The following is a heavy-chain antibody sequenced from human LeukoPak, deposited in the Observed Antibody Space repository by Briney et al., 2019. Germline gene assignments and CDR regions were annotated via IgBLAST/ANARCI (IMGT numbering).Heavy chain of an antibody. D-gene: IGHD6-13*01. J-gene: IGHJ2*01. Sequence: GGSLRLSCAASGFTFDDYAMHWVRQAPGKGLEWVSGISWNSGSIGYADSVKGRFTISRDNAKNSLYLQMNSLRAEDMALYYCAKDLSSSWFYWYFDLWGRGTLVTVSS. V-gene: IGHV3-9*03. CDR1: GFTFDDYA. CDR3: AKDLSSSWFYWYFDL. CDR2: ISWNSGSI.